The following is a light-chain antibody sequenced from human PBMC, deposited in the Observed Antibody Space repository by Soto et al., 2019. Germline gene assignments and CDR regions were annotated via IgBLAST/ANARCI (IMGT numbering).Light chain of an antibody. J-gene: IGKJ1*01. Sequence: ELVLTQSPGTLSLSPGERATLSCRASQSVNSNYLAWYQRKPGQAPRLLIYGASNRATDIPYRFSASGSGTDFNLTITRLEAEDFAVYYCQQDDSTPPTFGQGTKVEVK. CDR1: QSVNSNY. CDR2: GAS. CDR3: QQDDSTPPT. V-gene: IGKV3-20*01.